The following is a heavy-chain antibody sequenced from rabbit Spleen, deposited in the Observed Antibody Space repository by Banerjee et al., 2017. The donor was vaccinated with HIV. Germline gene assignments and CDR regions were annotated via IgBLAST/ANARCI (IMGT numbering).Heavy chain of an antibody. V-gene: IGHV1S45*01. CDR2: ITAVTGKA. D-gene: IGHD3-1*01. Sequence: QEQLVESGGGLVKPEGSLKLSCTASGFSFSNKAVMCWVRQAPGKGLEWIACITAVTGKAVFANWAKARFTVSRTSSTTVTLEMTSLTAADTAAYFCARMANLAFGLWGPGTLVTVS. J-gene: IGHJ4*01. CDR3: ARMANLAFGL. CDR1: GFSFSNKAV.